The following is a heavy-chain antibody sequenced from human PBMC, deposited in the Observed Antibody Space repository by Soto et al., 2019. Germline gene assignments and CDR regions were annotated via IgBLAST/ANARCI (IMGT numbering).Heavy chain of an antibody. V-gene: IGHV1-69*02. D-gene: IGHD3-16*01. J-gene: IGHJ6*03. CDR3: ARPETEGGGMDV. CDR2: IIPILGIA. CDR1: GGTFSSYT. Sequence: QVQLVQSGAEVKKPGSSVKVSCKASGGTFSSYTISWVRQAPGQGLEWMGRIIPILGIANYAQKFQGRVTITADKPTSTAYMERSSLRSEDRAVYYWARPETEGGGMDVGGKGPTVTVSS.